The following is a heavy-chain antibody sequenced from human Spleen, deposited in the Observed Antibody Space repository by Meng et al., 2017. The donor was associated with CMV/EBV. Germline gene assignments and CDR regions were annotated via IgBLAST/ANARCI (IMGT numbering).Heavy chain of an antibody. D-gene: IGHD1-26*01. CDR2: ISSSSSYI. V-gene: IGHV3-21*01. CDR1: GFTFSSYS. Sequence: GGSLRLSCAASGFTFSSYSMNWVRQAPGKGLEWVSSISSSSSYIYYADSVKGRFTISRDNAKNSLYLQMNSLRAEDTAVYFCARDPVGDTRPSLYYKYGMDVWGQGTTVTVSS. CDR3: ARDPVGDTRPSLYYKYGMDV. J-gene: IGHJ6*02.